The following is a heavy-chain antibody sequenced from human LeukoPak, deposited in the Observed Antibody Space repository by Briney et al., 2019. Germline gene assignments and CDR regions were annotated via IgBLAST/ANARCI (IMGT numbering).Heavy chain of an antibody. D-gene: IGHD3-22*01. CDR2: INPSGGST. Sequence: ASVKVSCKASGGTFSSYAISWVRQAPGQGLEWMGIINPSGGSTSYAQKFQGRVTMTRDTSTSTVYMELSSLRSEDTAVYYCARGVGYYGSSGYPEYFQHWGQGTLVTVSS. CDR1: GGTFSSYA. J-gene: IGHJ1*01. V-gene: IGHV1-46*01. CDR3: ARGVGYYGSSGYPEYFQH.